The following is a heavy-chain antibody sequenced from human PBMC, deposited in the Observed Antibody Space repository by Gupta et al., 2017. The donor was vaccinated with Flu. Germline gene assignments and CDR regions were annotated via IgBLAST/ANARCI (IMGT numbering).Heavy chain of an antibody. CDR2: INHSGST. CDR3: ARERRSSSWYTLSGMDV. CDR1: GGSFSGYY. V-gene: IGHV4-34*01. Sequence: QVQLQQWGAGLLKPSETLSLTCAVYGGSFSGYYWSWIRQPPGKGLEWIGEINHSGSTNYNPSLKSRVTISVDTSKNQFSLKLSSVTAADTAVYYCARERRSSSWYTLSGMDVWGQGTTVTVSS. D-gene: IGHD6-13*01. J-gene: IGHJ6*02.